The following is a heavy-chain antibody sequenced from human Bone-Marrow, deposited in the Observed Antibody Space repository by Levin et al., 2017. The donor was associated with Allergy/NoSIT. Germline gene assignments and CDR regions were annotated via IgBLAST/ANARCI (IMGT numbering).Heavy chain of an antibody. D-gene: IGHD6-19*01. CDR2: VWPDDSDA. Sequence: KVSCTASGYSFTDYWIVWVRQVPGQGLEWLGIVWPDDSDAKYNPAFRGHITISADKSKNTVYMQWDSLKASDTAKYYCARRGSSVAGIPFDFWGQGTLVTVSS. CDR3: ARRGSSVAGIPFDF. V-gene: IGHV5-51*01. J-gene: IGHJ4*02. CDR1: GYSFTDYW.